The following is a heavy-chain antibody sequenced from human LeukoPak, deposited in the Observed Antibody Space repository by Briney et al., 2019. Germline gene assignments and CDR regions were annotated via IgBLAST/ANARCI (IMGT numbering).Heavy chain of an antibody. CDR3: AITGYSSSWYQPNYYYYGTDV. D-gene: IGHD6-13*01. CDR2: ISSSSSYI. CDR1: GFTFSSYS. V-gene: IGHV3-21*01. J-gene: IGHJ6*02. Sequence: PGGSLRLSCAASGFTFSSYSMNWVRQAPGKGLEWVSSISSSSSYIYYADSVKGRFTISRDNAKNSLYLQMNSLGAEDTAVYYCAITGYSSSWYQPNYYYYGTDVWGQGTTVTVSS.